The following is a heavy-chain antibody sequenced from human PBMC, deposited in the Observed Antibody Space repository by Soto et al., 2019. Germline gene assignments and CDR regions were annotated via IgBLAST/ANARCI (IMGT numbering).Heavy chain of an antibody. Sequence: ASVKVSCNASGYTFTSYAMHWVRRAPGQRLEWMGWINAGNGNTKYSQKFQGRVTITRDTSASTAYMELSSLRSEDTAVYYCARNPQGSGSYSYFDYWGQGTLVTVSS. J-gene: IGHJ4*02. V-gene: IGHV1-3*01. CDR2: INAGNGNT. D-gene: IGHD3-10*01. CDR1: GYTFTSYA. CDR3: ARNPQGSGSYSYFDY.